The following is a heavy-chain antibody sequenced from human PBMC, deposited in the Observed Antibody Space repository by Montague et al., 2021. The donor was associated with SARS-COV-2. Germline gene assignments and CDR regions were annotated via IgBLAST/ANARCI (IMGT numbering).Heavy chain of an antibody. Sequence: SETLSLTCSVSGDSIGSSHTYWGWIRQPPGKGLEWIGCVAYSGSTYYXPSLQRRVTISVDTSKSQFSLKLNSVTAADTAVYYCARSQLYYDLLTGFSESYYSDYWGQGTLATVSS. CDR2: VAYSGST. V-gene: IGHV4-39*01. CDR3: ARSQLYYDLLTGFSESYYSDY. J-gene: IGHJ4*02. CDR1: GDSIGSSHTY. D-gene: IGHD3-9*01.